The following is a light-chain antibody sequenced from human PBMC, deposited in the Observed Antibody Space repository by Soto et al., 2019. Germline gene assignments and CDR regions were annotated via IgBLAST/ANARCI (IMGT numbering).Light chain of an antibody. CDR3: SLYTSENTYV. V-gene: IGLV2-14*01. J-gene: IGLJ1*01. CDR2: EAS. CDR1: SSDIGIYKY. Sequence: QSVLTQPASVSGSPGQSIAISCTGSSSDIGIYKYVSWYQQHPGKVPKLIIYEASNRPSGVPDRFSGSKSGNTASLTISGLQAADEADYYCSLYTSENTYVFGTGTKVTVI.